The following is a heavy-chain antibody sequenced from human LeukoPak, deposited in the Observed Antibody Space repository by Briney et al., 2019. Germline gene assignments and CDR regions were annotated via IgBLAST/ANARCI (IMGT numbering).Heavy chain of an antibody. J-gene: IGHJ6*02. D-gene: IGHD3-16*02. V-gene: IGHV3-23*01. Sequence: GGSLRLSCAASGFTFSNFAMIWVRQAPGKGLEWVSAIRGIRGSYRTEYADSVKDRFTISRDNSKNTLYLQMNSLRAEDTAVYYCAKNSKVYGYVWGSYRHAWYYYGMDVWGQGTTVTVSS. CDR1: GFTFSNFA. CDR2: IRGIRGSYRT. CDR3: AKNSKVYGYVWGSYRHAWYYYGMDV.